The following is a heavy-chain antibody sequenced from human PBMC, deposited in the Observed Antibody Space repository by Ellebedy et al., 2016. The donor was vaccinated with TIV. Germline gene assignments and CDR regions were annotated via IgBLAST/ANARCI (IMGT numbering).Heavy chain of an antibody. V-gene: IGHV1-69*13. J-gene: IGHJ3*02. Sequence: AASVKVSCKASGGTFSSYAISWVRQVPGQGLEWMGGIIPIFGTANYAQKFQGRVTITADESTSTAYMELSSLRSEDTAVYYCAGDRHYYDSSAAFDIWGQGTMVTVSS. CDR1: GGTFSSYA. D-gene: IGHD3-22*01. CDR3: AGDRHYYDSSAAFDI. CDR2: IIPIFGTA.